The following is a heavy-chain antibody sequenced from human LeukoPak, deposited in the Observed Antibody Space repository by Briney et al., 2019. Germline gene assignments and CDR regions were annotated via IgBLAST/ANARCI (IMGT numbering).Heavy chain of an antibody. CDR2: ISAYNGNT. Sequence: GASVKVSCKASGYTFTRYGISWVRQAPGQGLEWMGWISAYNGNTNYAQKPQGRVTMTTDTSTSTAYMELRSLRSDDTAVYYCARESGGYSGYDFYWFDPWGQGTLVTVSS. CDR1: GYTFTRYG. V-gene: IGHV1-18*01. CDR3: ARESGGYSGYDFYWFDP. J-gene: IGHJ5*02. D-gene: IGHD5-12*01.